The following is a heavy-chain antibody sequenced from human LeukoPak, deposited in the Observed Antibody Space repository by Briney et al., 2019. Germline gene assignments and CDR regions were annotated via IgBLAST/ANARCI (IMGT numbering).Heavy chain of an antibody. J-gene: IGHJ4*02. V-gene: IGHV3-7*01. Sequence: GGSLRLSCAASGFTFSSYWMSWVRQAPGKGLEWVANIKQDGSEKYYVDSVKGRFTISRDNAKNSLCLQMNSLRAEDTAVYYCARGYSGYDWLFDYWGQGTLVTVSS. CDR2: IKQDGSEK. CDR1: GFTFSSYW. D-gene: IGHD5-12*01. CDR3: ARGYSGYDWLFDY.